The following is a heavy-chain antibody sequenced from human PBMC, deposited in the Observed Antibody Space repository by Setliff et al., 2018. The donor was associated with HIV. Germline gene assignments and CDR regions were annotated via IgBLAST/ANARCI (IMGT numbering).Heavy chain of an antibody. Sequence: ETLSLTCTVSGDSISSNSWSWIRQPPGGGLEFIGYISYSGSTNYNPSLKSRITISVDTSKNRFSLKLMSVTAADTAVYYCARLRGLARIYFYYYMDVWGKGTTVTVSS. CDR2: ISYSGST. CDR1: GDSISSNS. J-gene: IGHJ6*03. V-gene: IGHV4-59*01. D-gene: IGHD3-9*01. CDR3: ARLRGLARIYFYYYMDV.